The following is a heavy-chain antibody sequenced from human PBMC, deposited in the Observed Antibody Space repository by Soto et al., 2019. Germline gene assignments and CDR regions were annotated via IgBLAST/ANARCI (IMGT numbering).Heavy chain of an antibody. CDR2: IIPIFGTA. Sequence: QVQLVQSGAEVKKPGSSVKVSCKASGGTFSSYAISWVRQAPGQGLEWMGGIIPIFGTANYAQKFQGRGPITADDSTSPAYMELSSLRSEDTAVYYCAREWVGAARAYYYGMDVWGQGTTVTVSS. D-gene: IGHD6-6*01. V-gene: IGHV1-69*01. CDR3: AREWVGAARAYYYGMDV. CDR1: GGTFSSYA. J-gene: IGHJ6*02.